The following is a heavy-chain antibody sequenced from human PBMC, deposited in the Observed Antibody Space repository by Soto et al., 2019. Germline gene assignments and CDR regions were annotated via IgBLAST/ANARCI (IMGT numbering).Heavy chain of an antibody. J-gene: IGHJ4*02. CDR3: ARGGGGSFDK. Sequence: EVQLVESGGGLVQPGGSLRLSCAASGLTLSDHYMDWVRQAPGKGLEWVGRTRNKGNGYTTEYAASVKGRFTISRDESENSVYLQINSLKTEDTAMYYCARGGGGSFDKWGQGTPVTVSS. CDR1: GLTLSDHY. V-gene: IGHV3-72*01. CDR2: TRNKGNGYTT. D-gene: IGHD3-10*01.